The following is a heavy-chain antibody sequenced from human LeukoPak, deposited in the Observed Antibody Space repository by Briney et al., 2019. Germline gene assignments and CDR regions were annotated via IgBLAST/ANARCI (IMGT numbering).Heavy chain of an antibody. CDR2: IYTSGTT. D-gene: IGHD2-15*01. CDR3: ARGKQYSVDY. Sequence: SETLSLTCTVTAGSISVNYYWNWIRQPAGKGLEWIGRIYTSGTTNYDPSLKTRVIISLDKSNSQFSLMLTSVTAADTAVYYCARGKQYSVDYWGQGILVTVSS. V-gene: IGHV4-4*07. CDR1: AGSISVNYY. J-gene: IGHJ4*02.